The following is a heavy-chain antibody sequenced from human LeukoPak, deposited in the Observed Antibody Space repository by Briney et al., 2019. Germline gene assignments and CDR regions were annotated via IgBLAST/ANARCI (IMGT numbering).Heavy chain of an antibody. J-gene: IGHJ4*02. CDR2: IYYSGST. Sequence: SETLSLTCTVSGGSISSSSYYWGWIRQPPGKGLEWIGSIYYSGSTYYNPSLTSRVTISVDTSKNQFSLKLSSVTAADTAVYYCARQADRRNPEGSSFDNWGQGTLVTVSS. D-gene: IGHD6-6*01. CDR1: GGSISSSSYY. CDR3: ARQADRRNPEGSSFDN. V-gene: IGHV4-39*01.